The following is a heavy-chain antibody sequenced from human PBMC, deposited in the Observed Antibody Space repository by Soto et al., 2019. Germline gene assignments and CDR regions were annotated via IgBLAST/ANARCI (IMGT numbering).Heavy chain of an antibody. J-gene: IGHJ4*02. CDR1: GFTFSSYA. CDR2: ISGSGGST. Sequence: PRGSLRLSCAASGFTFSSYAMSWVRQAPGKGLEWVSGISGSGGSTDYADSVKGRFTISRDNSKNTLYLQMNSLRVEDTAVYYCAKDTSVVPAAIVDYWGQGTMVTVSS. V-gene: IGHV3-23*01. CDR3: AKDTSVVPAAIVDY. D-gene: IGHD2-2*02.